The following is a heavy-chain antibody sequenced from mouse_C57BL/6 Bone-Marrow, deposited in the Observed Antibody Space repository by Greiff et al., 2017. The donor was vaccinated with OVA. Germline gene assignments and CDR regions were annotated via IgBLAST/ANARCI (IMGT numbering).Heavy chain of an antibody. V-gene: IGHV1-49*01. Sequence: LKESGAELVRPGSSVKLSCKDSYFAFMASAMNWVKQSPGHGLEWIGSFTMYSDATVYSENFKGKATLTANTSSSTAYMELRSLTSEDSAVDYCASGNYFAYWGQGTLATVSA. CDR2: FTMYSDAT. J-gene: IGHJ3*01. D-gene: IGHD2-1*01. CDR1: YFAFMASA. CDR3: ASGNYFAY.